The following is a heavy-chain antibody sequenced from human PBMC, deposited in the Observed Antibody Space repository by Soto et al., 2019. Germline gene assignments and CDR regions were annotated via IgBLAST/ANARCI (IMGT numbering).Heavy chain of an antibody. CDR2: ISGSGDAK. V-gene: IGHV3-23*01. CDR3: AKDFDSDETSHGPNDY. Sequence: EVHLLESGGGLVQPGESLRLSCVASGFSFSSYGMSWVRQAPGKGLEWASIISGSGDAKYYADSVKGRFTISRDNSKNTMYLQMDSLRAEDTADYYCAKDFDSDETSHGPNDYWGQGTLVTVSS. J-gene: IGHJ4*02. D-gene: IGHD3-22*01. CDR1: GFSFSSYG.